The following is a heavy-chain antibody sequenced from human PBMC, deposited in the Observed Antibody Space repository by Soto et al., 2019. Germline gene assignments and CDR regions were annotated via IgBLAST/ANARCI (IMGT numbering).Heavy chain of an antibody. CDR3: ARLNYDILTGRKNLDY. D-gene: IGHD3-9*01. V-gene: IGHV4-39*01. Sequence: QLLLQESGPGLVKPSETLSLTCTVSGGSISSSSYYWGWIRQPPGKGLEWLGSVYYSGSTYYNPSLKSRVTISVDTSKNQFSLKLSSVTAADTAVYYCARLNYDILTGRKNLDYWGQGTLVTVSS. CDR1: GGSISSSSYY. CDR2: VYYSGST. J-gene: IGHJ4*02.